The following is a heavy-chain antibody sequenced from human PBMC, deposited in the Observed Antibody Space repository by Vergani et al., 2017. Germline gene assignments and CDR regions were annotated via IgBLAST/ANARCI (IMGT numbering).Heavy chain of an antibody. V-gene: IGHV4-34*01. CDR1: GGSFSGYY. D-gene: IGHD3-3*01. J-gene: IGHJ5*02. Sequence: QVQLQQWGAGLLKPSETLSLTCAVYGGSFSGYYWSWIRQPPGKGLEWIGEINHSGSTNYNPSLKSRVTISVDTSKNQFSLKLSSVTAADTAVYYCARGGLFWSGYSRQDWFDPWGQGTLVTVSS. CDR3: ARGGLFWSGYSRQDWFDP. CDR2: INHSGST.